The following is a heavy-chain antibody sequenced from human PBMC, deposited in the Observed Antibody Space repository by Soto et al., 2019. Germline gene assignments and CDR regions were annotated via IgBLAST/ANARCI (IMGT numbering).Heavy chain of an antibody. CDR1: GVTVGNNY. J-gene: IGHJ4*02. CDR2: TYSGGAT. CDR3: ARNVPVTALGY. V-gene: IGHV3-66*01. D-gene: IGHD4-17*01. Sequence: EVRLVESGGGLVQPGGSLRLSCAASGVTVGNNYMSWVRQAPGKGLEWVSVTYSGGATRYADSVKGRFTMSRDSTKNTVYLQMDSLRAEDTAGYFCARNVPVTALGYWGQGSLVTVSS.